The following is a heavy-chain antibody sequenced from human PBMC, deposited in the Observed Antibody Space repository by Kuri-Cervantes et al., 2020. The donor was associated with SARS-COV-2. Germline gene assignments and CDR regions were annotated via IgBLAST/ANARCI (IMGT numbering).Heavy chain of an antibody. CDR1: GDSISSSAFY. J-gene: IGHJ6*02. V-gene: IGHV4-39*02. CDR2: IYYTGST. Sequence: GSLRLSCTVSGDSISSSAFYWGWIRQPPGKGLEWIAKIYYTGSTYYNPSLKSRVTISVDTSKNQFSLKLTSVTATDTAMYYCARDTGTYCSDISCYGYYYYYGMDVWGQGTTVTVSS. D-gene: IGHD2-2*01. CDR3: ARDTGTYCSDISCYGYYYYYGMDV.